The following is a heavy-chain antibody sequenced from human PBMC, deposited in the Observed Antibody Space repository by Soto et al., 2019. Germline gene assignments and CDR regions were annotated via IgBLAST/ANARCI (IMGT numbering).Heavy chain of an antibody. CDR2: IYYSGST. V-gene: IGHV4-59*08. CDR3: ARHADTIFGVVQRYYYYYMDV. Sequence: PSETLSLTCTVSGGSISSYYWSWIRQPPGKELEWIGYIYYSGSTNYNPSLKSRVTISVDTSKNQFSLKLSSVTAADTAVYYCARHADTIFGVVQRYYYYYMDVWGKGTTVTVSS. D-gene: IGHD3-3*01. CDR1: GGSISSYY. J-gene: IGHJ6*03.